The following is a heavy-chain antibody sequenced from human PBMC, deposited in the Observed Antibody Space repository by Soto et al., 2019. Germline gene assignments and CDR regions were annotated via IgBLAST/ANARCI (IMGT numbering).Heavy chain of an antibody. CDR1: GGSISSSSYY. CDR3: AGYSSGYYYMDV. Sequence: QLQLQESGPGLVKPSETLSLTCTVSGGSISSSSYYWGWIRQPPGKGLEWIGSIYYSGGTYYNPSLKSRVTISVDTSKNQFSLKLSSVTAADTAVYYCAGYSSGYYYMDVWGKGTTVTVSS. CDR2: IYYSGGT. V-gene: IGHV4-39*01. J-gene: IGHJ6*03. D-gene: IGHD6-19*01.